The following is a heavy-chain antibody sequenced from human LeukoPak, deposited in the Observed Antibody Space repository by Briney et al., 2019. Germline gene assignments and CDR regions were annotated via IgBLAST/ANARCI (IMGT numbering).Heavy chain of an antibody. V-gene: IGHV4-30-2*01. CDR2: LYHSGST. Sequence: SQTLSLTCAVSGVSVSSDDSSWHWIRQPPGQGLEWIGSLYHSGSTSYNPSLKSRVSMSLDRSKNQFSLYLSSVTAADTAVYYCARDGGYCIGSTCRPFYGMDVWGKGTTVTVSS. J-gene: IGHJ6*04. CDR1: GVSVSSDDSS. D-gene: IGHD2-15*01. CDR3: ARDGGYCIGSTCRPFYGMDV.